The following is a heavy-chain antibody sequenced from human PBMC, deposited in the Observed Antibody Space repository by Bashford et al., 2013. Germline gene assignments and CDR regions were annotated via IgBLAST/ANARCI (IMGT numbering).Heavy chain of an antibody. V-gene: IGHV1-18*01. CDR3: AREGYYFGSGTYAPPRYYGLDV. Sequence: WVRQAPGKGLEWMGWINPKSGDTTYAQKFQGRVTMTTDTSTKTAYMELRSLRSDDTAVYYCAREGYYFGSGTYAPPRYYGLDVWGPGTTVTVSS. CDR2: INPKSGDT. D-gene: IGHD3-10*01. J-gene: IGHJ6*02.